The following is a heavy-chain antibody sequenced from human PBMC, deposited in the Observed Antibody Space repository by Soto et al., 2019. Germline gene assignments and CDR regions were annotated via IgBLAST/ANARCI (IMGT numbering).Heavy chain of an antibody. V-gene: IGHV3-33*01. J-gene: IGHJ6*02. D-gene: IGHD4-17*01. CDR3: ARDHYGDTYYYYYGMDV. CDR2: IWYDGSNK. CDR1: GFTFSSYG. Sequence: QVQLVESGGGVVQPGRSLRLSCAASGFTFSSYGMHWVRQAPGKGLEWVAVIWYDGSNKYYADSVKGRFTISRDNSKNTLYLQMNNLRAEDTAVYYCARDHYGDTYYYYYGMDVWGQGTTVTVSS.